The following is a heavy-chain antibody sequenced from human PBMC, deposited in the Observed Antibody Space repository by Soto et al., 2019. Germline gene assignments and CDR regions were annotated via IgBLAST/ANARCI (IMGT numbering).Heavy chain of an antibody. V-gene: IGHV4-31*03. CDR1: GGFISSGGYY. Sequence: TLSLTCTVSGGFISSGGYYWSWIRQHPGKGLEWIGYIYYSGSTYYNPSLKSRVTISVDTSKNQFSLKLSSVTAADTAVYYCARAVTTVVTYDYWGQGTLVTVSS. D-gene: IGHD4-17*01. J-gene: IGHJ4*02. CDR3: ARAVTTVVTYDY. CDR2: IYYSGST.